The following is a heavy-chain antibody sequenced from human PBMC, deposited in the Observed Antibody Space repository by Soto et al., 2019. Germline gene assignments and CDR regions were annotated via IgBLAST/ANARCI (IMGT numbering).Heavy chain of an antibody. Sequence: QVQLVQSGAEVKKPGASVKVSCKASGYTFTSYAMHWVRQAPGQRLEWMGWINAGNGNTKYSQKFQGRVTITRDTSASTAYMELSSLRSEDTAVYYCARDMAYSSSWYDGCYFDLWGRGTLVTVSS. CDR3: ARDMAYSSSWYDGCYFDL. J-gene: IGHJ2*01. V-gene: IGHV1-3*01. D-gene: IGHD6-13*01. CDR2: INAGNGNT. CDR1: GYTFTSYA.